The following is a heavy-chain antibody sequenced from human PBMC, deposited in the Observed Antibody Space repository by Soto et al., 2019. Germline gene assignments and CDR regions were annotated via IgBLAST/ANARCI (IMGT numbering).Heavy chain of an antibody. D-gene: IGHD1-1*01. CDR1: GATVSDYG. J-gene: IGHJ6*02. V-gene: IGHV1-69*06. CDR3: ARVVQLGSNYAMDV. Sequence: QVRLAQSGAEVRSPGSSVRVSCKASGATVSDYGITWVRKVPRQGLEWVGAILPMYRKTNYAQKLQGRVMIIADKAPDTVYVELSRLRSDDTATYFCARVVQLGSNYAMDVLGQGTTVVVSS. CDR2: ILPMYRKT.